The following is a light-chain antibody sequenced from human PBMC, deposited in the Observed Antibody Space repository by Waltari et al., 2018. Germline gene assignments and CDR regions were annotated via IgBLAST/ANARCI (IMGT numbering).Light chain of an antibody. CDR3: QSYDNRLSGSYV. Sequence: QSVLTQPPSVSGAPGQRVTIPCTGSSSTLGAGYDAHWSQQLPGTAPKLLIYANINRPSGVPDRFSGSKSGTSASLAITGLQAEDEADYYCQSYDNRLSGSYVFGIGTKVTVL. CDR2: ANI. CDR1: SSTLGAGYD. J-gene: IGLJ1*01. V-gene: IGLV1-40*01.